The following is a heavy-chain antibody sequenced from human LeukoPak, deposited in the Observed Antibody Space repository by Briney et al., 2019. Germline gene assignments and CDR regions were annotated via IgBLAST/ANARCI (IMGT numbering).Heavy chain of an antibody. CDR2: INPNSGGT. D-gene: IGHD3-3*01. J-gene: IGHJ4*02. Sequence: ASVKVSCKASGYTFTGYYMHWVRQAPGQGLEWMGWINPNSGGTNYAQKFQGRVTMTRDTSISTAYMELSRLRSDDTAVYYCARGVLTLYYDFWSGYYRQTHFDYWGQGTLVTVSS. V-gene: IGHV1-2*02. CDR3: ARGVLTLYYDFWSGYYRQTHFDY. CDR1: GYTFTGYY.